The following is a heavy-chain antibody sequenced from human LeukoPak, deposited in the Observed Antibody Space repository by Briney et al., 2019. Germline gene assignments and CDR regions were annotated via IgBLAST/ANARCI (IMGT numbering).Heavy chain of an antibody. J-gene: IGHJ3*02. D-gene: IGHD3-10*01. CDR2: IYYSGST. CDR1: GGSISSYY. CDR3: ASGGFGELFPSHHDAFDI. V-gene: IGHV4-59*01. Sequence: SETLSLTCTVSGGSISSYYWSWIRQPPGKGLERIGYIYYSGSTNYNPSLKSRVTISVDTSKNQFSLKLSSVTAADTAVYYCASGGFGELFPSHHDAFDIWGQGTMVTVSS.